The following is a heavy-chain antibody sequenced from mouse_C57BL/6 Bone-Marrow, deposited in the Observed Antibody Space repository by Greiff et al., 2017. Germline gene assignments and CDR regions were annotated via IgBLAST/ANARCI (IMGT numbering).Heavy chain of an antibody. CDR2: IDPENGDT. Sequence: VHVKQSGAELVRPGASVKLSCTASGFNIKDDYMHWVKQRPEQGLEWIGWIDPENGDTEYASKFQGKATITADTSSNTAYLQLSSLTSEDTAFYYCTTTAMDYWGQGTSVTVSS. V-gene: IGHV14-4*01. CDR3: TTTAMDY. J-gene: IGHJ4*01. CDR1: GFNIKDDY.